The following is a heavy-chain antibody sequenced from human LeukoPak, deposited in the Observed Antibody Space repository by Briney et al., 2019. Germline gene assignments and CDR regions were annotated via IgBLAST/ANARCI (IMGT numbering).Heavy chain of an antibody. CDR3: ARSVAGMGYFDY. V-gene: IGHV4-34*01. CDR1: GGSFSGYY. Sequence: SETLSLTCAVYGGSFSGYYWTWIRQPPGKGLEWIGEINHSGSTNYKPSLKSRVTISIDTSKNQFSLKLSSVTAADTAVYYCARSVAGMGYFDYWGQGTLVTVSS. D-gene: IGHD6-19*01. CDR2: INHSGST. J-gene: IGHJ4*02.